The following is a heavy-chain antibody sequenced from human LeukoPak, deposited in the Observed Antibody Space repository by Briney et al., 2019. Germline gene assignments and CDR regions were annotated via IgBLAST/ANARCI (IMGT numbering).Heavy chain of an antibody. D-gene: IGHD3-22*01. CDR3: ATAGDYDDRRYFDY. CDR2: MSSSNSTI. CDR1: GFTFSSYS. V-gene: IGHV3-48*02. J-gene: IGHJ4*02. Sequence: GGSLRLSCAASGFTFSSYSMHWVRQAPGKGLEWVSYMSSSNSTIYYADSVKGRLTISRDNAKNSLYLQMNSLRDEDTAVYYCATAGDYDDRRYFDYWGQGTLVTVSS.